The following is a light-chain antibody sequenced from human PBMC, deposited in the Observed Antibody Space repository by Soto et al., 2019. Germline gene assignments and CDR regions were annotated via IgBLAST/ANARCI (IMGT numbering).Light chain of an antibody. J-gene: IGKJ5*01. CDR1: QSVSSN. Sequence: TVLTQSPGTLSLSPGERATLSCRASQSVSSNLAWYQQKPGQAPRLPIYDASNRATGIPARFIGSGSGTDFTLTITSLQPEDFAVYYCQQRSNWITFGQGTRLEIK. CDR2: DAS. CDR3: QQRSNWIT. V-gene: IGKV3-11*01.